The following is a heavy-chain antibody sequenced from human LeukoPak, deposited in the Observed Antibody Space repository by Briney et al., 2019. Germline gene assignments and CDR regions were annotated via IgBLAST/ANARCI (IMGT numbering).Heavy chain of an antibody. D-gene: IGHD3-22*01. CDR1: GFTFSSYG. J-gene: IGHJ3*02. CDR3: ARDRGSSSEDSSGLDAFDI. Sequence: PGGSLSLSCAASGFTFSSYGMHWVRQAPSKGLEWVAVISYDGSNKYYADSVKGRFTISRDNAKKSLYLQMNSLRAEDTAVYYCARDRGSSSEDSSGLDAFDIWGQGTMVTVSS. CDR2: ISYDGSNK. V-gene: IGHV3-30*03.